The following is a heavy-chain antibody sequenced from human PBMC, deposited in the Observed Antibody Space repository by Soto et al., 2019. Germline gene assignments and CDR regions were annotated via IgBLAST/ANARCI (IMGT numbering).Heavy chain of an antibody. CDR3: ARDPASGLGELSVFDY. D-gene: IGHD3-16*02. CDR1: GFTFSSYG. Sequence: QVQLVESGGGVVQPGRSLRLSCAASGFTFSSYGMHWVRQAPGKGLERVAVIWYDGSNKYYADSVKGRFTISRDNSKNSLYLQMNSLRAEDTAVYYCARDPASGLGELSVFDYWGQGTLVTVSS. J-gene: IGHJ4*02. CDR2: IWYDGSNK. V-gene: IGHV3-33*01.